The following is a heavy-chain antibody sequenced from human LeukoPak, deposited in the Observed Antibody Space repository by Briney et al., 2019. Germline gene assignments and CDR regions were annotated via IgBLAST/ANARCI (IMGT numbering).Heavy chain of an antibody. CDR2: ISSSGSTI. D-gene: IGHD3-3*01. Sequence: GGSLRLSCAASGFTFSDYYMSWIRQAPGKGLEWVSYISSSGSTIYYADSVKGRFTISRDNAKNSPYLQMNSLRAEDTAVYYCARVAGDFWSGYYFDYWGQGTLVTVSS. CDR3: ARVAGDFWSGYYFDY. CDR1: GFTFSDYY. V-gene: IGHV3-11*01. J-gene: IGHJ4*02.